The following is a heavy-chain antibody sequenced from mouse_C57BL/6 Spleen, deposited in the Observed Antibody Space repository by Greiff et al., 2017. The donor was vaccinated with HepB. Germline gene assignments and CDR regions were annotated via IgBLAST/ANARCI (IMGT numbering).Heavy chain of an antibody. Sequence: QVQLQRPGAELVKPGASVKLSCKASGYTFTSYWMQWVKQRPGQGLEWIGEIDPSDSYTNYNQKFKGKATLTVDTSSSTAYMQLSSLTSEDSAVYYCARRATVVENFDYWGQGTTLTVSS. D-gene: IGHD1-1*01. CDR1: GYTFTSYW. V-gene: IGHV1-50*01. J-gene: IGHJ2*01. CDR2: IDPSDSYT. CDR3: ARRATVVENFDY.